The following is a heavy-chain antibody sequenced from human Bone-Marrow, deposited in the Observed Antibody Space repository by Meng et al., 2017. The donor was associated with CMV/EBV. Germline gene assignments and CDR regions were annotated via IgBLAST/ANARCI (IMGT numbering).Heavy chain of an antibody. CDR3: ARGSGGYYYYGMDV. D-gene: IGHD3-3*01. CDR1: GFTFDDYG. CDR2: INWNGGST. V-gene: IGHV3-20*04. J-gene: IGHJ6*02. Sequence: GGSLRLSCAASGFTFDDYGMSWVRQAPGKGLEWVSGINWNGGSTGYADSVKGRFTISRDNAKYSLYLQMNSLRAEDTALYYCARGSGGYYYYGMDVWGQGTTVTVSS.